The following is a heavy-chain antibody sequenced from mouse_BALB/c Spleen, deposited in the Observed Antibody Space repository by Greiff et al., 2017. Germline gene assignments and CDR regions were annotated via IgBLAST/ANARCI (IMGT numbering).Heavy chain of an antibody. CDR1: GYAFSSSW. Sequence: VQLQQSGPELVKPGASVKISCKASGYAFSSSWMNWVKQRPGQGLEWIGRIYPGDGDTNYNGKFKGKATLTADKSSSTAYMQLSSLTSVDSAVYFCARRIYYDYESAMDYWGQGTSVTVSS. V-gene: IGHV1-82*01. J-gene: IGHJ4*01. D-gene: IGHD2-4*01. CDR3: ARRIYYDYESAMDY. CDR2: IYPGDGDT.